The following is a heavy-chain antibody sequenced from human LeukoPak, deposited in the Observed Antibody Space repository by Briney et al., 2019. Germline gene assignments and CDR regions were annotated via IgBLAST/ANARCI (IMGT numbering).Heavy chain of an antibody. CDR3: AISAPFDF. J-gene: IGHJ3*01. CDR2: ISNSGSDI. D-gene: IGHD2/OR15-2a*01. Sequence: GGSLRLPCAASGFTFSRYRMDWVRQAPGKGLEWVSSISNSGSDIYYADSVKGRFTIARDNAKLSLYLQMNSLRAEDTAVYYCAISAPFDFWGRGTMVTVSS. CDR1: GFTFSRYR. V-gene: IGHV3-21*01.